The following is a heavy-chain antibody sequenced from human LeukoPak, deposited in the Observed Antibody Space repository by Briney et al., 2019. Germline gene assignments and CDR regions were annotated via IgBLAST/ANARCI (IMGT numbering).Heavy chain of an antibody. J-gene: IGHJ1*01. Sequence: GGSLRLACAASGFTFSSYAIDWVRQAPGKVLGWVAVISYDGSNKYYADSVKGRFTISRDNSKNTLYLQMNSLRAEDTAVYYCARDEEMGYRRYEGGCFQHWGEGTLVTVSS. CDR1: GFTFSSYA. V-gene: IGHV3-30*04. CDR3: ARDEEMGYRRYEGGCFQH. CDR2: ISYDGSNK. D-gene: IGHD5-12*01.